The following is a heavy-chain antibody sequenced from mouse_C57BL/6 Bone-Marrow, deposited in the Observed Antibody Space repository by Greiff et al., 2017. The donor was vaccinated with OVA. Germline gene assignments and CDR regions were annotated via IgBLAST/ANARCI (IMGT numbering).Heavy chain of an antibody. CDR3: ANDLYFDV. V-gene: IGHV1-26*01. J-gene: IGHJ1*03. CDR1: GYTFTDYY. D-gene: IGHD2-4*01. Sequence: EVQLQQSGPELVKPGASVKISCKASGYTFTDYYMNWVKQSHGKSLEWIGDINPNNGGTSYNQKFKGKATLTVDKSSSTAYMELRSLTSEDSAVYYCANDLYFDVWGTGTTVTVSS. CDR2: INPNNGGT.